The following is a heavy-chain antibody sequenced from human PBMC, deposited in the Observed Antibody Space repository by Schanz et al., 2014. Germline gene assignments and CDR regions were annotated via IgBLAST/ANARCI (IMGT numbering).Heavy chain of an antibody. J-gene: IGHJ6*02. V-gene: IGHV3-23*01. D-gene: IGHD2-15*01. CDR1: GFTFNSYA. CDR2: ISHSGGSK. Sequence: EVQLLESGGGLVQPGGSLRLSCAASGFTFNSYAMTWVRQAPGKGLEWVSSISHSGGSKYYADSVKGRFTISRDNSENTLYLQMNGLSADDTAVFYCAKGMGYCSGGTCYDYYYYGLDVWGQGTTVTVSS. CDR3: AKGMGYCSGGTCYDYYYYGLDV.